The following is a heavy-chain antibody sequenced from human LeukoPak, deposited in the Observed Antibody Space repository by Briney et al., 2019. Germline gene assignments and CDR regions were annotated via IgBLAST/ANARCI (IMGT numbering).Heavy chain of an antibody. J-gene: IGHJ5*02. Sequence: ASVNVSCTASGYTFTSYDINWVRQATGQGLEWMGWMNPNSGNTGYAQKFQGRVTMTRNTSISTAHMELSSLRSEDTAVYYCARASFDFWSGYENWFDPWGQGTLVTVSS. CDR1: GYTFTSYD. V-gene: IGHV1-8*01. CDR2: MNPNSGNT. D-gene: IGHD3-3*01. CDR3: ARASFDFWSGYENWFDP.